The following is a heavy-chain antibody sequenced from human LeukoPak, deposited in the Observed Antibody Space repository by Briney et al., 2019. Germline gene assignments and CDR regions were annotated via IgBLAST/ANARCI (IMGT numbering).Heavy chain of an antibody. Sequence: SETLSLTCTVSGGSISSSSYYWGWIRQPPGKGLEWIGSIYYSGSTNYNPSLKSRVTISVDTSKNQFSLKLSSVTAADTAVYYCAREGATFDPWGQGTLVTVSS. V-gene: IGHV4-39*07. CDR3: AREGATFDP. J-gene: IGHJ5*02. CDR2: IYYSGST. CDR1: GGSISSSSYY. D-gene: IGHD1-26*01.